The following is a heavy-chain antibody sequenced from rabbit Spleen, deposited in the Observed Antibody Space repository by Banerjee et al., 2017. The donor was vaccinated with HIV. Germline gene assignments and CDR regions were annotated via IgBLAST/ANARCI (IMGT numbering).Heavy chain of an antibody. Sequence: VESGGGLVQPGASLRLTCTASGFSFSSSYDMCWVRQAPGKGLEWIACIYTGNGKTYYASWAKGRFTISKTSSTTVTLQMTSLTVADTATYFCARDAGTSFSTYGMDLWGPGTLVTVS. CDR2: IYTGNGKT. J-gene: IGHJ6*01. V-gene: IGHV1S40*01. CDR1: GFSFSSSYD. CDR3: ARDAGTSFSTYGMDL. D-gene: IGHD8-1*01.